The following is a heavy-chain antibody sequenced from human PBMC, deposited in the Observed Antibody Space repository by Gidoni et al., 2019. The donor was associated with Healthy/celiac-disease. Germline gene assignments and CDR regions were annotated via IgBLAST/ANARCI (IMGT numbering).Heavy chain of an antibody. Sequence: EVQLLASGGGLVQPGGSLRLSWSASGFTFSSYAMSWVRQAPGKGLEWVSAISGSGGSTYYADSVKGRCTISRDNSKNTLYLQMNSLRAEDTAVYYCAKGLDIVLMVHAFDIWGQGTMVTVSS. V-gene: IGHV3-23*01. CDR2: ISGSGGST. D-gene: IGHD2-8*01. CDR1: GFTFSSYA. J-gene: IGHJ3*02. CDR3: AKGLDIVLMVHAFDI.